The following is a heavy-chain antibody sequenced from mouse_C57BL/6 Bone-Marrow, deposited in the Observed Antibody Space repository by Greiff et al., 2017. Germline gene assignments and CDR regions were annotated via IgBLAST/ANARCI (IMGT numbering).Heavy chain of an antibody. CDR1: GFTFSDYG. V-gene: IGHV5-15*01. D-gene: IGHD1-1*01. J-gene: IGHJ4*01. Sequence: EVQRVESGGGLVPPGGSLKLSCAASGFTFSDYGMAWVRQAPRKGPEWVAFISNLAYSIYYADTVTGRFTISRENAKNTLYLEMSSLRSEDTAMYYCARLTTVVANYAMDYWGQGTSVTVSS. CDR3: ARLTTVVANYAMDY. CDR2: ISNLAYSI.